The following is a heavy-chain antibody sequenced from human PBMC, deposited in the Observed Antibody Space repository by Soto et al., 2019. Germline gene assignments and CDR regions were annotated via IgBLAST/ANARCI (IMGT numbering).Heavy chain of an antibody. CDR3: ARDLWDEPAGKETVSQFDY. CDR2: IWNDGSSK. Sequence: QVQLVESGGGVVQPGRSLTLSCAASGFAFSNFGIHWVRQAPGKGLEWVAVIWNDGSSKYYADSVKGRFTISRDNSKKTLYLQMSRLRAHDTAVYYFARDLWDEPAGKETVSQFDYWGQGTLVTVSS. V-gene: IGHV3-33*01. D-gene: IGHD6-13*01. J-gene: IGHJ4*02. CDR1: GFAFSNFG.